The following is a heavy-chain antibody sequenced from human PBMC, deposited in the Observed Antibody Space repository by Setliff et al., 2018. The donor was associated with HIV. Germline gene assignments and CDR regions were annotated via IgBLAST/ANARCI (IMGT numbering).Heavy chain of an antibody. V-gene: IGHV7-4-1*02. CDR3: ARDGYYYDSSGHLAYYFDY. J-gene: IGHJ4*02. CDR2: INTYTGNP. D-gene: IGHD3-22*01. CDR1: GYTSTSYG. Sequence: GASVKVSCKASGYTSTSYGMSWVRQAPGQGLEWMGWINTYTGNPTYAQDFTGRFVFSLDTSVSTAYLQISSLKAEDIAVYYCARDGYYYDSSGHLAYYFDYWGQGTLGTVP.